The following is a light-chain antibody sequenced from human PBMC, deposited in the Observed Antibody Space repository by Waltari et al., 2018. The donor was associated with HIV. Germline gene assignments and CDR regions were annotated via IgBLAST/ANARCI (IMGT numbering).Light chain of an antibody. Sequence: QSALPQPRSVSGSPGQSVTLSCTGSSSDVGGHNYVSWHQQNPGKAPKLMIYDVSKRPSGVPDRFSGSKSGNTASLTISGLQAEDEGDYYCCSYAGSNTWVFGGGTKLTVL. V-gene: IGLV2-11*01. CDR3: CSYAGSNTWV. CDR2: DVS. CDR1: SSDVGGHNY. J-gene: IGLJ3*02.